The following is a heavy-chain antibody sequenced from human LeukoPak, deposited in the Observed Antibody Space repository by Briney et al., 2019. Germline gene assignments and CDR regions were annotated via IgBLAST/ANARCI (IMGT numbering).Heavy chain of an antibody. CDR1: GFTFSSYG. CDR3: ATIVVVPAAIGVVDY. Sequence: PGGSLRLSCAASGFTFSSYGMHWVRQAPGKGLEWVAFIRYDGSNKYYADSVKGRFTISRDNSKNTLYLQMNSLRAEDTAVYYCATIVVVPAAIGVVDYWGQGTLVTVSS. CDR2: IRYDGSNK. J-gene: IGHJ4*02. V-gene: IGHV3-30*02. D-gene: IGHD2-2*01.